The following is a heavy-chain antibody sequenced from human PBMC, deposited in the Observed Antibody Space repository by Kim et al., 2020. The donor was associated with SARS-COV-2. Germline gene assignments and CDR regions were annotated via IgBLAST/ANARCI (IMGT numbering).Heavy chain of an antibody. J-gene: IGHJ6*02. CDR1: GFTFSSYA. CDR3: AFLDYDFWSGHPRAQYYYYGMDV. D-gene: IGHD3-3*01. V-gene: IGHV3-23*01. CDR2: ISGSGGST. Sequence: GGSLRLSCAASGFTFSSYAMSWVRQAPGKGLEWVSAISGSGGSTYYADSVKGRFTISRDNSKNTLYLQMNSLRAEDTAVYYCAFLDYDFWSGHPRAQYYYYGMDVWGQGTTVTVSS.